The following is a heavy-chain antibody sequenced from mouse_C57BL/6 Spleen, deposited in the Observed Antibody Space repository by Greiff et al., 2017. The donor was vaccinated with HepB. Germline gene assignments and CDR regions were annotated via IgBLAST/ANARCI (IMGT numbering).Heavy chain of an antibody. CDR2: INPYNGGT. V-gene: IGHV1-19*01. J-gene: IGHJ2*01. D-gene: IGHD3-2*02. CDR1: GYTFTDYY. CDR3: ARPAQAHYFDY. Sequence: VQLQQSGPVLVKPGASVKMSCKASGYTFTDYYMNWVKQSHGKSLEWIGVINPYNGGTSYNQKFKGKATLTVDKSSSTAYMELNSLTSEDSAVYYCARPAQAHYFDYWGQGTTLTVSS.